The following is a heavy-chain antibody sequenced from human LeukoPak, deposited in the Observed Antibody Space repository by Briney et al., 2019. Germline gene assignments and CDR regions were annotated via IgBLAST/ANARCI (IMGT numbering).Heavy chain of an antibody. CDR2: ISSSGSTI. D-gene: IGHD3-10*01. J-gene: IGHJ4*02. CDR1: GFTFSSYA. V-gene: IGHV3-48*04. CDR3: AKTLWFGESYYFDY. Sequence: GGSLRLSCAASGFTFSSYAMSWVRQAPGKALEWVSYISSSGSTIYYADSVKGRFTISRDSAKNSLYLQMNSLRAEDTAVYYCAKTLWFGESYYFDYWGQGTLVTVSS.